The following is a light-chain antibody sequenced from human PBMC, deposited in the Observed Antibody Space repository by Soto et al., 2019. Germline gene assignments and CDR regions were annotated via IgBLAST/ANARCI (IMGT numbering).Light chain of an antibody. CDR2: EVS. CDR1: SSDVGGYNY. J-gene: IGLJ1*01. V-gene: IGLV2-8*01. Sequence: QSALTQPPSASGSFGQSVTISCTGTSSDVGGYNYVSWYQQHPGKAPKLMIYEVSERPSGVPDRFSGSKSGNTASLTVSGLQADDEADYYCSSYSGTNYHHVFRTGTKVTVL. CDR3: SSYSGTNYHHV.